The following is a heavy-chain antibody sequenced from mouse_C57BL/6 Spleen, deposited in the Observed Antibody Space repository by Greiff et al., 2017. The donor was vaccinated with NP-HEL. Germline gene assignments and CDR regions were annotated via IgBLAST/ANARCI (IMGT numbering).Heavy chain of an antibody. J-gene: IGHJ1*03. Sequence: ESGPGLVKPSQSLSLTCSVTGYSITSGYYWNWIRQFPGNKLEWMGYISYDGSNNYNPSLKNRISITRDTSKNQFFLKLNSVTTEDTATYYCAREGSGSSPYWYFDVWGTGTTVTVSS. CDR3: AREGSGSSPYWYFDV. D-gene: IGHD1-1*01. CDR2: ISYDGSN. CDR1: GYSITSGYY. V-gene: IGHV3-6*01.